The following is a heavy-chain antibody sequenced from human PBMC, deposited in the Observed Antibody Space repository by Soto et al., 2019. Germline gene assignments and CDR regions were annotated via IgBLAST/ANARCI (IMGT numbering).Heavy chain of an antibody. CDR3: ARSTVFDY. Sequence: SETLSLTCTVTGGSISSSSYYWGWIRQPPGKGLEWIGSIYYSGSTYYNPSLKSRVTISVDTSKNQFSLKLSSVTAADTAVYYCARSTVFDYWGQGTQVTVSS. V-gene: IGHV4-39*01. CDR2: IYYSGST. CDR1: GGSISSSSYY. J-gene: IGHJ4*02. D-gene: IGHD1-26*01.